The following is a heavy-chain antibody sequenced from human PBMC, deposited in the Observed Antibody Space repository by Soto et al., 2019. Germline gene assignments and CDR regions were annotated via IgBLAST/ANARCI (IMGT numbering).Heavy chain of an antibody. CDR3: ARDRNWKGYYGMDV. J-gene: IGHJ6*02. CDR2: IYYSGST. D-gene: IGHD1-1*01. Sequence: TLSLTCTVSGGSISSYYWSWIRQPPGKGLEWIGYIYYSGSTNYNPSLQSRVTISVDTSKNQFSLKLSSVTAADTAVYYCARDRNWKGYYGMDVWGQGTTVTVSS. V-gene: IGHV4-59*01. CDR1: GGSISSYY.